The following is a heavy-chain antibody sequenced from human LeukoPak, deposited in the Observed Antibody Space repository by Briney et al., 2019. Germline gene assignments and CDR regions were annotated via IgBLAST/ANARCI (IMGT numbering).Heavy chain of an antibody. CDR1: GFTFSSYG. Sequence: GRSLRLSCAASGFTFSSYGMHWVRQAPGKGLEWVAVMWYDGSNKYYADSVKGRFTISRDNSKNTLYLQMNSLRAEDTAVYYCAREIAVAGTLMIDYWGQGTLVTVSS. J-gene: IGHJ4*02. V-gene: IGHV3-33*01. CDR3: AREIAVAGTLMIDY. CDR2: MWYDGSNK. D-gene: IGHD6-19*01.